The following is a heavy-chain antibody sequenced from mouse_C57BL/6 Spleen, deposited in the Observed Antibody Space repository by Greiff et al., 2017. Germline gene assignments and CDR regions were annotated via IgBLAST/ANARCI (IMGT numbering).Heavy chain of an antibody. Sequence: DVMLVESGEGLVKPGGSLKLSCAASGFTFSSYAMSWVRQTPEKRLEWVAYISSGGDYIYYADTVKGRFTISRDNARNTLYLQMSSLKSEDTAMYYCTRGNWAPGFAYWGQGTLVTVSA. CDR1: GFTFSSYA. CDR2: ISSGGDYI. CDR3: TRGNWAPGFAY. J-gene: IGHJ3*01. V-gene: IGHV5-9-1*02. D-gene: IGHD4-1*01.